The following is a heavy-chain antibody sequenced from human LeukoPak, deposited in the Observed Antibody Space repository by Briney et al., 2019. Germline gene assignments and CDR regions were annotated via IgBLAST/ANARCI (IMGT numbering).Heavy chain of an antibody. V-gene: IGHV4-59*01. CDR1: GGSISSYY. CDR3: ARGHTMVRGVIILGPRLNWFDP. Sequence: SETLSLTCTVSGGSISSYYWSWIRQPPGKGLEWIGYIYYSGSTYYNPSLKSRVTISVDTSKNQFSLKLSSVTAADTAVYYCARGHTMVRGVIILGPRLNWFDPWGQGTLVTVSS. D-gene: IGHD3-10*01. CDR2: IYYSGST. J-gene: IGHJ5*02.